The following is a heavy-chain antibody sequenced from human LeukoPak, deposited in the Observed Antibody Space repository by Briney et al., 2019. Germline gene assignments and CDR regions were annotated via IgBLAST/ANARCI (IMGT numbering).Heavy chain of an antibody. D-gene: IGHD1-7*01. CDR2: VNHSGST. Sequence: SETLSLTCAVYGGSFSGYYWSWIRQPPGKGLEWIGEVNHSGSTNYNPSLKSRVTISVDTSKNQFSLKLSSVTAADTAVYYCAREGNYPFDYWGQGTLVTVSS. V-gene: IGHV4-34*01. CDR3: AREGNYPFDY. J-gene: IGHJ4*02. CDR1: GGSFSGYY.